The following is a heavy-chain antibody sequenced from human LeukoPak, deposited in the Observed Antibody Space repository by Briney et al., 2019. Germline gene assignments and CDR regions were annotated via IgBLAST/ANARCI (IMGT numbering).Heavy chain of an antibody. D-gene: IGHD1-26*01. Sequence: GGSLRLSCAASGFTFTDYAMSWVRQAPGKGQDWVATITASGDNTYYADSVKGRFTISRDNSKNTLFLQMNSLRAEDTAVYYCAKGRHSSSGMFDYWGQGTLVGVSS. CDR1: GFTFTDYA. CDR2: ITASGDNT. V-gene: IGHV3-23*01. J-gene: IGHJ4*02. CDR3: AKGRHSSSGMFDY.